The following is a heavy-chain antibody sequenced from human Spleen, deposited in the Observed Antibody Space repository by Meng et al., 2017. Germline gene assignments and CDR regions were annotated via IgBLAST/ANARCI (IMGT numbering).Heavy chain of an antibody. V-gene: IGHV4-39*01. CDR3: VRSSGWVRTGFDP. D-gene: IGHD6-25*01. Sequence: QLQESGPGLVKPSEALSLTCSVSGGSISTSGYYWGWIRQPPGKGLEWIGSIGHSGITYYTPSLKSRVTVSIDMSKSQFSLKLTSVTAADTAVYYCVRSSGWVRTGFDPWGQGTLVTVSS. CDR2: IGHSGIT. CDR1: GGSISTSGYY. J-gene: IGHJ5*02.